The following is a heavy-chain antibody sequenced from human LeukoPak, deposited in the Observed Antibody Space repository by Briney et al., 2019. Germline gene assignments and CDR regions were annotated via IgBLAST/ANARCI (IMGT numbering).Heavy chain of an antibody. CDR3: ARLGVAVAGGYYFDY. D-gene: IGHD6-19*01. CDR1: GGSISSYY. Sequence: SETLSLTCTVSGGSISSYYWSWIRQPPGKGLEWIGYIYYSGSTNYNPSLKSRVTISVDTSKNQFSLKLSSVTAADTAVYYCARLGVAVAGGYYFDYWGQGTLVTVSS. CDR2: IYYSGST. V-gene: IGHV4-59*08. J-gene: IGHJ4*02.